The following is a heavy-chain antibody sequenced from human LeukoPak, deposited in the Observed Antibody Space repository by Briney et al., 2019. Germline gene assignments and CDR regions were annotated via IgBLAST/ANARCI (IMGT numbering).Heavy chain of an antibody. J-gene: IGHJ4*02. CDR2: IDYSGST. D-gene: IGHD3/OR15-3a*01. CDR1: GDSISNFY. V-gene: IGHV4-59*08. Sequence: PSETLSLTCSVSGDSISNFYWSWIRQPPGKGLEWIGYIDYSGSTSYNPSLKSRVTISIDTSKNQFSLKLTSVTAADTAVYYCARQTGSGLFILPGGQGTLVTVSS. CDR3: ARQTGSGLFILP.